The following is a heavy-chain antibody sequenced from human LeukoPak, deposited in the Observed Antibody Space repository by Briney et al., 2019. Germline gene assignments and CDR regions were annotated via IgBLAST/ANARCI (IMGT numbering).Heavy chain of an antibody. CDR1: GFAVNGDN. D-gene: IGHD3-3*01. Sequence: GGSLRLSCAASGFAVNGDNMSWVRQAPGKRLEWVSVIYSDYDDGHTNYADSVRGRFTISRDNSKNMVYLQMNSLRAEDTAVYYCSKRSGGYYDHWGQGTLVTVSS. CDR2: IYSDYDDGHT. CDR3: SKRSGGYYDH. J-gene: IGHJ4*02. V-gene: IGHV3-66*02.